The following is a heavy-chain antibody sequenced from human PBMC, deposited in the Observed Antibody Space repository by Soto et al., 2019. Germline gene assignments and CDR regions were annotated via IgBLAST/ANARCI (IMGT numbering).Heavy chain of an antibody. CDR2: IYYSGST. Sequence: PSETLSLTCTVSGGSISSGGYYWSWIRQHPGKGLEWIGYIYYSGSTYYNPSLKSRVTISVDTSKNQFSLKLSSVTAADTAVYNCARVYYDFWSGYFAWFDPWGQGTLVTVSS. V-gene: IGHV4-31*03. D-gene: IGHD3-3*01. CDR3: ARVYYDFWSGYFAWFDP. CDR1: GGSISSGGYY. J-gene: IGHJ5*02.